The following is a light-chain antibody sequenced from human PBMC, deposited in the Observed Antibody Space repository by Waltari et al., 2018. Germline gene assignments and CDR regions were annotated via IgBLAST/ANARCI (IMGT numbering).Light chain of an antibody. CDR3: QDYGSSRT. Sequence: EIVLTQSPCTLSLSPGERATLSCRASQSVNSDNLAWYQQRPGQAPRLLIYEVYRRASGIPDRFSGSGSGTHFTLTIFSLEPEDFAVYYCQDYGSSRTFGQGTKVEFK. CDR1: QSVNSDN. CDR2: EVY. V-gene: IGKV3-20*01. J-gene: IGKJ1*01.